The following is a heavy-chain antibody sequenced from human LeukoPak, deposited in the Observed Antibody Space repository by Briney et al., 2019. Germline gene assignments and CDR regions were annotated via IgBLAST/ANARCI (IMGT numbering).Heavy chain of an antibody. CDR3: ARVSAMITSGGVIHDAFDI. CDR2: ISGGGNTI. Sequence: PGGSLRLSCAASGFTFSNYEMNWVRQAPGKGLEWVSYISGGGNTIYYADSVRGRFTISRDNAKNSLHLQMNSLRAEDTAVYYCARVSAMITSGGVIHDAFDIWGQGTMVTVSS. D-gene: IGHD3-16*02. CDR1: GFTFSNYE. J-gene: IGHJ3*02. V-gene: IGHV3-48*03.